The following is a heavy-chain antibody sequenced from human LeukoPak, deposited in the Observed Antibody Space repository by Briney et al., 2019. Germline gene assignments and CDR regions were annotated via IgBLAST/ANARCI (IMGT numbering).Heavy chain of an antibody. CDR3: ASLKRYGSGSYYPIDI. J-gene: IGHJ3*02. Sequence: ASVTVSCKASGYTFTGYYMHWVRQAPGQGLAWMGWINPNSGGTNYAQKFQGRVTMTRDTSISTAYMELSRLRSDDTAVYYCASLKRYGSGSYYPIDIWGQGTMVTVSS. D-gene: IGHD3-10*01. CDR2: INPNSGGT. V-gene: IGHV1-2*02. CDR1: GYTFTGYY.